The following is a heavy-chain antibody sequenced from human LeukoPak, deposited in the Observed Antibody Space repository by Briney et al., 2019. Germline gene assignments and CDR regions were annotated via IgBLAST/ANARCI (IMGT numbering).Heavy chain of an antibody. CDR3: AKDEGDWYFDL. V-gene: IGHV3-23*01. CDR2: ISGSGDST. Sequence: GGSLRLSCAASGFTFSSYAMSWVRQAPGKGLEWVSVISGSGDSTYYADSVKGRFIISGDTSKNTLYLQMNSLRAEDTAVYYCAKDEGDWYFDLWGRGTLVTVSS. CDR1: GFTFSSYA. J-gene: IGHJ2*01.